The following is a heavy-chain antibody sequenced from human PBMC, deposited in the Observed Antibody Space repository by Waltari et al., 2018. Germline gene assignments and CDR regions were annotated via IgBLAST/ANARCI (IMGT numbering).Heavy chain of an antibody. J-gene: IGHJ3*02. CDR2: ISWNSGSI. Sequence: EVQLVESGGGLVQPGRSLRLSCAASGFTFDDYAMHWVRQAPGKGLEWVSGISWNSGSIGYADSVKGRFTISRDNAKNSLYLQMNSLRAEDTAVYYCARESGEPLSSDAFDIWGQGTMVTVSS. CDR3: ARESGEPLSSDAFDI. CDR1: GFTFDDYA. D-gene: IGHD3-16*01. V-gene: IGHV3-9*01.